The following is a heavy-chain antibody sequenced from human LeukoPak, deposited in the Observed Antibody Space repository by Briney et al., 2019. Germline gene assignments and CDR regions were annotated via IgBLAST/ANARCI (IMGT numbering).Heavy chain of an antibody. Sequence: PGRSLRLSCAASGFTFSSYAMHWVRRAPGKGLEWVAVISYDGSNKYYADSVKGRFTISRDNSKNTLYLQMNSLRAEDTAVYYCARGASVAELDYWGQGTLVTVSS. D-gene: IGHD6-19*01. V-gene: IGHV3-30*01. CDR2: ISYDGSNK. CDR1: GFTFSSYA. J-gene: IGHJ4*02. CDR3: ARGASVAELDY.